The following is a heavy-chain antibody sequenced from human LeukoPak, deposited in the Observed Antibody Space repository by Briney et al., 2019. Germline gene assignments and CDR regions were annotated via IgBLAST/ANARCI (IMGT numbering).Heavy chain of an antibody. Sequence: GGSLRLSCAASGFTFSNYGMSWVRQAPGQGLEWVSAIRGSAGTTNYGDSVKGRFTISKDNSKNTPYLQMNSLRAEDTAVYYCAKSYSFWGQGTLVTVSS. CDR2: IRGSAGTT. V-gene: IGHV3-23*01. CDR1: GFTFSNYG. D-gene: IGHD3-10*01. J-gene: IGHJ4*02. CDR3: AKSYSF.